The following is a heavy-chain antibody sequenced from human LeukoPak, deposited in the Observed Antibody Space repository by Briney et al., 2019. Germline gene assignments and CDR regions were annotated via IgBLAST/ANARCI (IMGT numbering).Heavy chain of an antibody. CDR2: IYHSGST. CDR1: GYSISSGYY. CDR3: ARLSGAPVRHPIYHFDY. Sequence: SETLSLTCVVSGYSISSGYYWGWVRQPPGKKLEWIGNIYHSGSTYKNPSLNSRVTTSLDTSKNQFSLKLSSVTAADTAMYYCARLSGAPVRHPIYHFDYWGQGTLVTVSS. V-gene: IGHV4-38-2*01. D-gene: IGHD1-26*01. J-gene: IGHJ4*02.